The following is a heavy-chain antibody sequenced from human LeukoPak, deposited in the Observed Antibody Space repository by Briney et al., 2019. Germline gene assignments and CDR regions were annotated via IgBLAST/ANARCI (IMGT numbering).Heavy chain of an antibody. V-gene: IGHV3-21*01. CDR1: GFTFSSYS. CDR3: AMEGIAAAGKGDFDY. J-gene: IGHJ4*02. D-gene: IGHD6-13*01. Sequence: PGGSLRLPCAASGFTFSSYSMNWVRQAPGKGLEWVSSISSSSSYIYYADSAKGRFTISRDNAKNSLYLQMNSLRAEDTAVYYCAMEGIAAAGKGDFDYWGQGTLVTVSS. CDR2: ISSSSSYI.